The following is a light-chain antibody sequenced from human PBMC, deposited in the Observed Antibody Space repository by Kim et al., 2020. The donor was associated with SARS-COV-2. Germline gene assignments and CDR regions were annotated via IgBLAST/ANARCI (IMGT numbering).Light chain of an antibody. V-gene: IGLV3-9*01. CDR2: RDG. CDR1: NIGSRS. J-gene: IGLJ3*02. Sequence: SYELTQPLSVSVALGQTASITCGGNNIGSRSVHWYQLKPGQAPVLVLYRDGNRPSGIPERFSGSKSGNTATLTITRAQGDDEADYFCQVWDSNTSWVFGGRTQVTV. CDR3: QVWDSNTSWV.